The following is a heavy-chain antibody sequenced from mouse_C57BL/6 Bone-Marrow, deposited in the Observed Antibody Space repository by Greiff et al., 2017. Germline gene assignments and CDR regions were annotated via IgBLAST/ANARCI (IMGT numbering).Heavy chain of an antibody. CDR1: GYTFTSYW. CDR2: IYPTSGRT. J-gene: IGHJ2*01. Sequence: QVQLQQPGAELVKPGASVKMSCKASGYTFTSYWITWVKQRPGQGLEWIGDIYPTSGRTNYNEKFKSKAILTVDTSSNTAYMQLSSLTSEDSAVFYWAGSGPLGRSFDNWGQGTTLTVSS. V-gene: IGHV1-55*01. D-gene: IGHD4-1*01. CDR3: AGSGPLGRSFDN.